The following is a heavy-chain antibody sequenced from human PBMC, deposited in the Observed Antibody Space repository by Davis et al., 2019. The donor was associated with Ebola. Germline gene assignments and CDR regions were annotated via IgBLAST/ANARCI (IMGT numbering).Heavy chain of an antibody. V-gene: IGHV6-1*01. CDR2: KYYKSKWYN. D-gene: IGHD5-18*01. CDR1: GDSVSSNSGA. J-gene: IGHJ6*04. CDR3: ARGWLRRGLDA. Sequence: HSQTLSLTCDISGDSVSSNSGAWNWIRQSPSRGLEWLGRKYYKSKWYNDYAVSVKSRITINPDTSKNHFSLQLKSVTPEDTAVYFCARGWLRRGLDAWGEGTAVTVSS.